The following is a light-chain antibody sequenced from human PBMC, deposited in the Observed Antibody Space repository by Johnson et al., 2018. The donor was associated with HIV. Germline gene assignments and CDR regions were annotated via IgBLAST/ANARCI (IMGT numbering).Light chain of an antibody. CDR2: DNN. CDR3: GTWDSSLSAYV. CDR1: SSNIGNNY. V-gene: IGLV1-51*01. Sequence: QSVLTQPPSVSAAPGQRVTISCSGSSSNIGNNYVSWYQQLPGTAPKLLIYDNNKRPSGIPDRFSGSKSGTSATLGITGLRTGDEADYYCGTWDSSLSAYVFGTVTKVTAL. J-gene: IGLJ1*01.